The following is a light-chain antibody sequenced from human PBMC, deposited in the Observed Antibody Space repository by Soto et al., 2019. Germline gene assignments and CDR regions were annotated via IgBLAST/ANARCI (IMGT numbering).Light chain of an antibody. J-gene: IGLJ3*02. Sequence: QSALTQPASVSGSPGQSITISCTGTSSDVGAYNHVSWYQQHPGKAPKLMISEVSNRPSGVSDRFSGSKSGNTASLTISGLQAGDEADYYCSSYTTSATWVFGGGTKVTVL. CDR2: EVS. V-gene: IGLV2-14*01. CDR1: SSDVGAYNH. CDR3: SSYTTSATWV.